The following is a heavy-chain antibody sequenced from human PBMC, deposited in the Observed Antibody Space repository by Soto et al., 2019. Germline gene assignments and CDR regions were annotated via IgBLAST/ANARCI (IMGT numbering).Heavy chain of an antibody. Sequence: PGGSLRLSCAASGFTFSDYYMSWIRQAPGKGLEWVSYISGSAITIYYADSVKGRFTISRDNAKNSLYLQMNSLRAEDTAVYYCARDSGYCSGGSCDNAFDIWGKGTMVTVSS. J-gene: IGHJ3*02. D-gene: IGHD2-15*01. V-gene: IGHV3-11*01. CDR2: ISGSAITI. CDR1: GFTFSDYY. CDR3: ARDSGYCSGGSCDNAFDI.